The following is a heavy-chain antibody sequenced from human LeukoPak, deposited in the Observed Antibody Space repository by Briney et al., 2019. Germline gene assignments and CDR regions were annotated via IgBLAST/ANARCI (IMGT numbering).Heavy chain of an antibody. CDR2: IYYSGST. Sequence: SETLSLTCTVSGGSISSSSYYWGWIRQPPGKGLEWIGSIYYSGSTYYNPSLKSRVTISVDTSKNQFSLKLSSVTAADTAVYYCARDYSSGLAAAVYWGQGTLVTVSS. V-gene: IGHV4-39*07. D-gene: IGHD6-13*01. CDR3: ARDYSSGLAAAVY. CDR1: GGSISSSSYY. J-gene: IGHJ4*02.